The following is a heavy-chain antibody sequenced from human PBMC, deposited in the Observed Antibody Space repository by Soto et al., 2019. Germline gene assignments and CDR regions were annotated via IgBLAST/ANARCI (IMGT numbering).Heavy chain of an antibody. CDR1: GFTFSSYA. D-gene: IGHD2-2*01. Sequence: GSLRLSCAASGFTFSSYAMSWVRQAPGKGLEWVSAISGSGGSTYYADSVKGRFTISRDNSKNTLYLQMNSLRAEDTAVYYCAKGGDCSSTSCYSGYWGQGTLVTVSS. CDR2: ISGSGGST. V-gene: IGHV3-23*01. CDR3: AKGGDCSSTSCYSGY. J-gene: IGHJ4*02.